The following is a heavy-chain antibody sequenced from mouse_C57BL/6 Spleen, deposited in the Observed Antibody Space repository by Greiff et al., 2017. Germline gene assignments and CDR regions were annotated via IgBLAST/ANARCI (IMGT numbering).Heavy chain of an antibody. D-gene: IGHD3-2*02. CDR2: INPSNGGT. Sequence: VQLQQSGTELVKPGASVKLSCKASGYTFTSYWMHWVKQRPGQGLEWIGNINPSNGGTNYNEKFKSKATLTVDKSSSTAYMQLSSLTSEDSAVDYCAFRQLRSYAMDYWGQGTSVTVSS. CDR1: GYTFTSYW. J-gene: IGHJ4*01. V-gene: IGHV1-53*01. CDR3: AFRQLRSYAMDY.